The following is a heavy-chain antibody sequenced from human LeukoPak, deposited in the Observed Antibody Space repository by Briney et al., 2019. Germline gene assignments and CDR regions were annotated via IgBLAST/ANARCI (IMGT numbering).Heavy chain of an antibody. D-gene: IGHD3-22*01. J-gene: IGHJ4*02. CDR2: IKEDGSEK. CDR1: GLTFSTYW. V-gene: IGHV3-7*01. Sequence: GGSLRLSCAASGLTFSTYWMNWVRQAPGKGLEWVANIKEDGSEKYYVDSVKGRFTISRDNAKNSLYLQMNSLRAEDTAVYYCARDNRDYYDSSGYDQSDYWGQGTLVTVSS. CDR3: ARDNRDYYDSSGYDQSDY.